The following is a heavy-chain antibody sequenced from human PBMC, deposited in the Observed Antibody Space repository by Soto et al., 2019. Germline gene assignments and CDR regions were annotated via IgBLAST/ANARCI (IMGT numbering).Heavy chain of an antibody. V-gene: IGHV3-73*01. CDR1: GFTFSGSA. CDR3: TRSAQYYDILTGYYFGAFDI. CDR2: IRSKANSYAT. Sequence: GSLRLSCAASGFTFSGSAMHWVRQASGKGLEWVGRIRSKANSYATAYAASVKGRFTISRDDSKNTAYLQMNSLKTEDTAVYYCTRSAQYYDILTGYYFGAFDIWGQGTMVTVSS. J-gene: IGHJ3*02. D-gene: IGHD3-9*01.